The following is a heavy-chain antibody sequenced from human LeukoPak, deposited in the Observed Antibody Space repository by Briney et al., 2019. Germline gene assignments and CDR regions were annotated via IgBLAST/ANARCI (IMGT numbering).Heavy chain of an antibody. J-gene: IGHJ4*02. CDR2: IYYSGST. CDR3: ARGQRRLKDY. CDR1: GGSVSSDSYF. Sequence: PSETLSLTCTVSGGSVSSDSYFWTWIRQPPGKGLEWIGYIYYSGSTNYNPSLKSRVTISLDTSKSQISLKLSSVTAADTAVYYCARGQRRLKDYWGKGTLVTVSS. V-gene: IGHV4-61*01.